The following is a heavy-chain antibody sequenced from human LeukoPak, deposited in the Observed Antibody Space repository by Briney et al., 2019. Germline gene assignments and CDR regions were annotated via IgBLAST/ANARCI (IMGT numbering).Heavy chain of an antibody. J-gene: IGHJ6*02. CDR1: GGSFSGYY. CDR3: ARVQGSWYDKYYYYYYGMDV. V-gene: IGHV4-34*01. D-gene: IGHD6-13*01. Sequence: PSETLSLTCAVYGGSFSGYYWSWIRQPPGKGLEWIGEINHSGSTNYNPSLKSRVTISVDTSKNQFSLKLSSVTAADTAVYYCARVQGSWYDKYYYYYYGMDVWGQGTTVTVSS. CDR2: INHSGST.